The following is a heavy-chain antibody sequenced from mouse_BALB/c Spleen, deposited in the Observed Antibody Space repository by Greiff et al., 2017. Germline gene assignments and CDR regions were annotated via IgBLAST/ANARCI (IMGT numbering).Heavy chain of an antibody. CDR2: INPSSGYT. Sequence: VQLQQSGAELARPGASVKMSCKASGYTFTSYTMHWVKQRPGQGLEWIGYINPSSGYTNYNQKFKDKATLTADKSSSTAYMQLSSLTSEDSAVYYCAIDGYYDAMDYWGQGTSVTVSS. V-gene: IGHV1-4*01. CDR1: GYTFTSYT. CDR3: AIDGYYDAMDY. J-gene: IGHJ4*01. D-gene: IGHD2-3*01.